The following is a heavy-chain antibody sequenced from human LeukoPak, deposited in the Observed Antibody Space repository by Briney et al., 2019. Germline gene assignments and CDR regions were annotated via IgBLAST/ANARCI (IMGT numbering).Heavy chain of an antibody. CDR1: GFTFSSYA. Sequence: GGSLRLSCAASGFTFSSYAMSWVRQAPGKWLEWVSAISGSGGSTYYADSVKGRFTISRDNSKNTLYLQMNSLRAEDTAVYYCAKIRAPRAARPPYYYYYMDVWGKGTTVTVSS. J-gene: IGHJ6*03. CDR3: AKIRAPRAARPPYYYYYMDV. V-gene: IGHV3-23*01. D-gene: IGHD6-6*01. CDR2: ISGSGGST.